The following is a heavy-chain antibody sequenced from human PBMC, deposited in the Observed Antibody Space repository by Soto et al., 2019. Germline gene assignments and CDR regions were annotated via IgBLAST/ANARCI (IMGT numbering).Heavy chain of an antibody. CDR3: AKDLAYYDILTGPDY. J-gene: IGHJ4*02. D-gene: IGHD3-9*01. CDR1: GFIFSNYG. V-gene: IGHV3-23*01. CDR2: ISGSGGST. Sequence: GGSLRLSCAASGFIFSNYGMNWVRQAPGKGLEWVSAISGSGGSTYYADSVKGRFTISRDNSKNTLYLQMNSLRAEDTAVYYCAKDLAYYDILTGPDYWGQGTLVTVSS.